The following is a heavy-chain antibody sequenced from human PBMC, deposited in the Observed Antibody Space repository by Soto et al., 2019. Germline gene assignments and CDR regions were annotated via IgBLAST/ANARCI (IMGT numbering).Heavy chain of an antibody. J-gene: IGHJ3*02. CDR2: ISAYNGNT. CDR1: GYTFTSYG. V-gene: IGHV1-18*01. Sequence: QVQLVQSGAEVKKPGASVKVSCKASGYTFTSYGISWVRQAPGQGLEWMGWISAYNGNTNYAQKLQGRVTMTTDTSTSTAYMELRRLRSDDTAVYYCARDPPEIVATILGIIDAFDIWGQGTMVTVSS. D-gene: IGHD5-12*01. CDR3: ARDPPEIVATILGIIDAFDI.